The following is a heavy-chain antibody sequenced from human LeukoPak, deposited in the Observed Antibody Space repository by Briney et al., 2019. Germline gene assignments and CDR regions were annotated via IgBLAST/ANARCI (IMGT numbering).Heavy chain of an antibody. CDR3: ATSVAGLRYFDY. J-gene: IGHJ4*02. CDR1: GFTFSDYY. Sequence: PGGSLRPSCAASGFTFSDYYMSWIRQAPGKGLEWVSYISSSGSTIYYADSVKGRFTISRDNAKNSLYLRMNSLRAEDTAVYYCATSVAGLRYFDYWGQGTLVTVSS. V-gene: IGHV3-11*01. CDR2: ISSSGSTI. D-gene: IGHD6-19*01.